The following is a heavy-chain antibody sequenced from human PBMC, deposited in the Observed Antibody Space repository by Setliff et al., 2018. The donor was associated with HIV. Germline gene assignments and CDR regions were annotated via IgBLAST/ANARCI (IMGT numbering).Heavy chain of an antibody. CDR3: ARGPWIQLWSSELDAFDI. CDR2: INPSGGST. D-gene: IGHD5-18*01. Sequence: ASVKVSCKASGYTFTSYYLHWVRQAPGQGLEWMGLINPSGGSTTYAQKFLGRVTSTRDTSTSTVYMELSSLRSEDTAVYYCARGPWIQLWSSELDAFDIWGQGTMVTVSS. V-gene: IGHV1-46*01. J-gene: IGHJ3*02. CDR1: GYTFTSYY.